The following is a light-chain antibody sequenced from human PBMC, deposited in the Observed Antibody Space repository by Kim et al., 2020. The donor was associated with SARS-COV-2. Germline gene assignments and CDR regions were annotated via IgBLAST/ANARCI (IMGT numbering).Light chain of an antibody. CDR1: SSNIGRNP. CDR2: VNY. J-gene: IGLJ1*01. CDR3: AAWDDSLNGYV. Sequence: GQTVTLFGSVTSSNIGRNPVNWYQQFPGTAPKLLIYVNYQRPSGVPDRLSGSKSGTSASLAISGLQSEDEADYYCAAWDDSLNGYVFGTGTKVTVL. V-gene: IGLV1-44*01.